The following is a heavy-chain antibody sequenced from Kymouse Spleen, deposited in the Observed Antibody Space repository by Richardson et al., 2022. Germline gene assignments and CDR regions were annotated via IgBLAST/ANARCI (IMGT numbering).Heavy chain of an antibody. CDR1: GGSVSSGSYY. CDR2: IYYSGST. D-gene: IGHD3-9*01. Sequence: QVQLQESGPGLVKPSETLSLTCTVSGGSVSSGSYYWSWIRQPPGKGLEWIGYIYYSGSTNYNPSLKSRVTISVDTSKNQFSLKLSSVTAADTAVYYCARDWVSYYDILTGYYNHYYYYGMDVWGQGTTVTVSS. V-gene: IGHV4-61*01. CDR3: ARDWVSYYDILTGYYNHYYYYGMDV. J-gene: IGHJ6*02.